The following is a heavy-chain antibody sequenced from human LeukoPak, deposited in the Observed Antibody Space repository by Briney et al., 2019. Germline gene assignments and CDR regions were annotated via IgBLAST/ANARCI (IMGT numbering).Heavy chain of an antibody. D-gene: IGHD2-15*01. CDR3: AREGRCSGGSCYSYYYYMDV. Sequence: SETLSLTCTVSGGSISSYYWSWIRQPPGKGLEWIGYIYYSGSTNYNPSLKRRVTISVDTSKNQFSLKLSSVTSADTGVYYCAREGRCSGGSCYSYYYYMDVWGKGTTVTVSS. CDR2: IYYSGST. V-gene: IGHV4-59*01. CDR1: GGSISSYY. J-gene: IGHJ6*03.